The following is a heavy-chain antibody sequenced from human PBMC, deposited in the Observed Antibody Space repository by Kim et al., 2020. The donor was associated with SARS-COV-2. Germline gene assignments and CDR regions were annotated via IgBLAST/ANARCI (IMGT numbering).Heavy chain of an antibody. CDR2: IYYSGST. CDR3: ARRLDYYDSSGYYRYFDL. CDR1: GGSISSSSYY. Sequence: SETLSLTCTVSGGSISSSSYYWGWIRQPPGKGLEWIGSIYYSGSTYYNPSLKSRVTISVDTSKNQFSLKLSSVTAADTAVYYCARRLDYYDSSGYYRYFDLWGRGTLVTVSS. J-gene: IGHJ2*01. D-gene: IGHD3-22*01. V-gene: IGHV4-39*01.